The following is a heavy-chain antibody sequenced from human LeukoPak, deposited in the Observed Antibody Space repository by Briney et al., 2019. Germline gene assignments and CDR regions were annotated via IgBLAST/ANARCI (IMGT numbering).Heavy chain of an antibody. CDR1: GGTFSSYA. D-gene: IGHD5-12*01. J-gene: IGHJ4*02. CDR3: ARDIVATTNDY. CDR2: IIPILGIA. Sequence: SVKVSCKASGGTFSSYAISWVRQASGQGLEWMGRIIPILGIANYAQKFQGRVTITADKSTSTAYMELSSLRSEDTAVYYCARDIVATTNDYWGQGTLVTVSS. V-gene: IGHV1-69*04.